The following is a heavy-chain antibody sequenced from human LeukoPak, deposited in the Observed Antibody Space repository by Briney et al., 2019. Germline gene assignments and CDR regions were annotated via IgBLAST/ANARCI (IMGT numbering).Heavy chain of an antibody. D-gene: IGHD6-13*01. Sequence: PSETLSLTCTVSGGSISSYYWSWIRQPPGKGLEWIGYIYYIGSTNYNPSLKSRVTISVDASKNQFSLKLSSVTAADTAVYYCARYSSWYVDYWGQGTLVTVSS. V-gene: IGHV4-59*01. J-gene: IGHJ4*02. CDR3: ARYSSWYVDY. CDR1: GGSISSYY. CDR2: IYYIGST.